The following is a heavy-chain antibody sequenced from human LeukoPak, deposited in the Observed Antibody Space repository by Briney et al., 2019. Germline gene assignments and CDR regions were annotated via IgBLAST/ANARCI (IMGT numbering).Heavy chain of an antibody. CDR2: IYSGGTT. CDR1: GFTFSSYA. V-gene: IGHV3-66*01. CDR3: ALPGIAASGTFDY. D-gene: IGHD6-13*01. Sequence: QPGGSLRLSCAASGFTFSSYAMSWVRQAPGKGLEWVSVIYSGGTTYYADSVKGRFTISRDNSKNTLYLQMNSLRAEDTAVYYCALPGIAASGTFDYWGQGTLVSVSS. J-gene: IGHJ4*02.